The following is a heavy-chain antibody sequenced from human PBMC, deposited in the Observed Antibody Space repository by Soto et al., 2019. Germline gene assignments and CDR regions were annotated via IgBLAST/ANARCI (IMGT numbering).Heavy chain of an antibody. CDR2: IYYSGST. CDR1: GGSISSGGYY. D-gene: IGHD3-22*01. V-gene: IGHV4-31*03. J-gene: IGHJ5*02. CDR3: ARAPDYYDSSGYYRWFEP. Sequence: SETLSLTCTVSGGSISSGGYYWSWIRQHPGKGLEWIGYIYYSGSTYYNPSLKSRVTISVDTSKNQFSLKLSSVTAADTAVYYCARAPDYYDSSGYYRWFEPWGQGTRVTVSS.